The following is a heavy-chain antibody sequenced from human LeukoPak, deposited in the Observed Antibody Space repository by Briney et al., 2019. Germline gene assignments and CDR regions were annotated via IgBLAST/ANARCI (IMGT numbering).Heavy chain of an antibody. Sequence: GGSLTLSCAASGFTVSSNYMSWVRQAPGKGLEWVSVIYSGGSTYYADSVKGRFTISRDNSKNTLYLQMNSLRAEDTAVYYCAREARGSDAFDLWGQGAMVTVSS. D-gene: IGHD3-10*01. CDR2: IYSGGST. CDR1: GFTVSSNY. V-gene: IGHV3-53*01. J-gene: IGHJ3*01. CDR3: AREARGSDAFDL.